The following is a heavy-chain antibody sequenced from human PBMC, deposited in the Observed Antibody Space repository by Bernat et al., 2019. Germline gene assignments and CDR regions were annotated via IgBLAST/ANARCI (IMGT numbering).Heavy chain of an antibody. Sequence: EVHLVESGGDLVQPGGSLRLSCAASGFTFNGYYMDWVRQAPGKGLEWVGRIRNKANNYATHYAAPVNGRFTISRDDSKNSLYLQMDSLKTEDTAVYYCARPPTRDSSKRGWGYYFMDVWGKGTTVTVSS. D-gene: IGHD4-11*01. CDR2: IRNKANNYAT. V-gene: IGHV3-72*01. CDR1: GFTFNGYY. J-gene: IGHJ6*03. CDR3: ARPPTRDSSKRGWGYYFMDV.